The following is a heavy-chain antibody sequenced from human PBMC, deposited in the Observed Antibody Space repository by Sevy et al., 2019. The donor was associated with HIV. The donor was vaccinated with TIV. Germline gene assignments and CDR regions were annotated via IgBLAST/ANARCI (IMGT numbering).Heavy chain of an antibody. CDR3: AGENAWGRGYS. Sequence: SETLPSPALCPVAPSLVSTGTGSGSPQGRDWSGLRISIGHINYNPSLKSRVTLSLDTSKNQFSLRLSSVTAADTAMYYCAGENAWGRGYSWGQGTLVTVSS. CDR1: VAPSLVST. CDR2: SIGHI. J-gene: IGHJ4*02. D-gene: IGHD1-26*01. V-gene: IGHV4-59*08.